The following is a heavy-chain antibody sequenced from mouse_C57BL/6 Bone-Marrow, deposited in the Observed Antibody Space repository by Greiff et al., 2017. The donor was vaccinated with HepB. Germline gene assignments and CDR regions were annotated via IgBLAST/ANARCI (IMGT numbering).Heavy chain of an antibody. CDR2: IDPSDSYT. CDR1: GYTFTSYW. Sequence: QVQLQQPGAELVKPGASVKLSYKASGYTFTSYWMQWVKQRPGQGLEWIGEIDPSDSYTNYNHKFKGKATLTVDTSSSTADMQLSRLTSEDSAVYYCAREGLLRYPYYAMDYWGQGTSVTVSS. J-gene: IGHJ4*01. D-gene: IGHD1-1*01. V-gene: IGHV1-50*01. CDR3: AREGLLRYPYYAMDY.